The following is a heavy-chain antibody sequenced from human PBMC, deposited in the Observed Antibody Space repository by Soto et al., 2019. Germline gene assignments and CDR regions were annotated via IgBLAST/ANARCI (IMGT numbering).Heavy chain of an antibody. D-gene: IGHD3-10*01. J-gene: IGHJ4*02. V-gene: IGHV1-69*01. CDR1: GGIFSTYA. Sequence: QVQLVQSGAEVKKPGSSVKVSCKASGGIFSTYAIGWLRQAPGQGLEWMGGIIPLCGTPNYAQRFQGRVTITADESTSTAYMELSRLRSEDTAVYYCARDRDDYGSGNYYNRIDFWGQGTLVTVSS. CDR3: ARDRDDYGSGNYYNRIDF. CDR2: IIPLCGTP.